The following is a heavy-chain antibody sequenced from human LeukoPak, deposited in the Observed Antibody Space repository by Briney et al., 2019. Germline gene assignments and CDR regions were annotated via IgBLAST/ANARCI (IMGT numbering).Heavy chain of an antibody. Sequence: PSETLSLTCTVSGGSISSYYWSWIRQPPGKGLEWIGYIYYSGSTNYNPSLKSRVTISVDTSKNQFSLKLSSVTAADTAVYYCARELPAASYGMDVWGQGTTVTVSS. CDR1: GGSISSYY. D-gene: IGHD2-2*01. V-gene: IGHV4-59*12. J-gene: IGHJ6*02. CDR3: ARELPAASYGMDV. CDR2: IYYSGST.